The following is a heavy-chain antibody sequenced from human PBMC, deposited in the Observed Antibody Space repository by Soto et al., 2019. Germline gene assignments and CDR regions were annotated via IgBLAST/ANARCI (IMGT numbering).Heavy chain of an antibody. CDR3: VRLMVVADPPGWFDP. CDR2: IYPRDSDT. J-gene: IGHJ5*02. Sequence: VESLTISCKGSGYNFAHDWIVWVRQMPGKGLEWMGFIYPRDSDTKYSPSFQGQVTMSADKSTNTAYLQWSSLKASDSAMYYCVRLMVVADPPGWFDPWGQGTLFTVSS. CDR1: GYNFAHDW. D-gene: IGHD2-15*01. V-gene: IGHV5-51*01.